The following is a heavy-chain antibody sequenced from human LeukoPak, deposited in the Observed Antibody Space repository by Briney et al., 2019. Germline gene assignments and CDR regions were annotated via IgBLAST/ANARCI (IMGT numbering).Heavy chain of an antibody. CDR3: ARGVSSWYYYFDY. J-gene: IGHJ4*02. CDR1: GYTFIRYY. V-gene: IGHV1-2*02. CDR2: INPNSGGT. D-gene: IGHD6-13*01. Sequence: ASVKVSCKASGYTFIRYYMHWVRQAPGQGLEWMGWINPNSGGTNYAQKFQGRVTMTRDTSISTAYMELSRLRSDDTAVYYCARGVSSWYYYFDYWGQGTLVTVSS.